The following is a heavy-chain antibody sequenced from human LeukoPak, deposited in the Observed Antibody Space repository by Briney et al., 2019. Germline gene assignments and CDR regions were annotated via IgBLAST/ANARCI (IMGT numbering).Heavy chain of an antibody. Sequence: SETLSLTCAVYGGSFSGYYWSWIRQPPGKGLEWIGEINHSGSTNYNPSLKSRVTISVDTSKNQFSLKLSSVTAADTAVYYCARDRGIVGAKGLDYWGQGTLVTVSS. CDR1: GGSFSGYY. V-gene: IGHV4-34*01. CDR3: ARDRGIVGAKGLDY. CDR2: INHSGST. D-gene: IGHD1-26*01. J-gene: IGHJ4*02.